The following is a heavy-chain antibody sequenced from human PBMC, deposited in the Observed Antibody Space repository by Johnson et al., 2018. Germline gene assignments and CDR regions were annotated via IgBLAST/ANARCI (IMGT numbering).Heavy chain of an antibody. CDR2: IWYDGSNK. CDR1: GFTFSSYG. CDR3: AREHKVLGSYYNYYGMDV. V-gene: IGHV3-33*01. J-gene: IGHJ6*02. Sequence: VQLLESGGGVVQPGRSLRLSCAASGFTFSSYGMHWVRQAPGKGLEWVAVIWYDGSNKYYADSVKGRFTISRDNSKNTLYLQMNSLRAEETAVYYFAREHKVLGSYYNYYGMDVWGQGTTVTVSS. D-gene: IGHD4/OR15-4a*01.